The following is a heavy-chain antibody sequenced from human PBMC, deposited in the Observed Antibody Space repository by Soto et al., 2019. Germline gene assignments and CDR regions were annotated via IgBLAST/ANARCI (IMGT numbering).Heavy chain of an antibody. CDR3: ARRQWLVGGYYYGMDV. Sequence: QVQLVQSGAEVKKPGASEKVSCKASGYTFTSYGISWVRQAPGQGLEWMGWTSAYKGNTNYAQKLQGRVTMTTDTSTSKAYMELRSLRSDDTAVYYCARRQWLVGGYYYGMDVWGQGTTVTVSS. J-gene: IGHJ6*02. V-gene: IGHV1-18*01. CDR1: GYTFTSYG. D-gene: IGHD6-19*01. CDR2: TSAYKGNT.